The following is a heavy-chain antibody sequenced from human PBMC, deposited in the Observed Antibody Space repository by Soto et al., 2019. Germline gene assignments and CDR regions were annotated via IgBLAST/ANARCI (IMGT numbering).Heavy chain of an antibody. V-gene: IGHV4-39*02. J-gene: IGHJ4*01. CDR2: IYNGIT. D-gene: IGHD4-4*01. CDR1: GVSLSSTSYY. CDR3: ARAERPHDYSKFGY. Sequence: QLQLQESGPGLVRPSGTVSLTCSVSGVSLSSTSYYWGWIRQPPGKRPEWIGSIYNGITYYNPSLKSRVTISEDPSQNQFSLKLTSVTAADTAVFYCARAERPHDYSKFGYWGRGMLVTVSS.